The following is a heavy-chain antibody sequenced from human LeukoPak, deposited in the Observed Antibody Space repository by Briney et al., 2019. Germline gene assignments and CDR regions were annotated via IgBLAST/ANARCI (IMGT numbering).Heavy chain of an antibody. V-gene: IGHV1-2*06. CDR3: ARGYYHDTSSYQGFDF. CDR2: INPNSGGT. J-gene: IGHJ4*02. CDR1: GYTFTGYY. Sequence: ASVKVSCKASGYTFTGYYMHWVRQAPGQGLEWMGRINPNSGGTNYAQKFQGRVTMTRDTSISTAYMELSRLRSDDTAVYYCARGYYHDTSSYQGFDFWGQGTLVTVSS. D-gene: IGHD3-22*01.